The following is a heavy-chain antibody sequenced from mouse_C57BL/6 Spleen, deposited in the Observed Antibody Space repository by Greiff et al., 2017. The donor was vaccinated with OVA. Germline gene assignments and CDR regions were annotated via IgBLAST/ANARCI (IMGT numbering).Heavy chain of an antibody. CDR3: ARGNYDYSYWYFDV. CDR1: GFTFSDYG. Sequence: EVKVVESGGGLVKPGGSLKLSCAASGFTFSDYGMHWVRQAPEKGLEWVAYISSGSSTIYYAATVKGRFTISRDNAKNTLFLQMTSLRAEDTAMYYCARGNYDYSYWYFDVWGTGTTVTVSS. V-gene: IGHV5-17*01. D-gene: IGHD2-4*01. J-gene: IGHJ1*03. CDR2: ISSGSSTI.